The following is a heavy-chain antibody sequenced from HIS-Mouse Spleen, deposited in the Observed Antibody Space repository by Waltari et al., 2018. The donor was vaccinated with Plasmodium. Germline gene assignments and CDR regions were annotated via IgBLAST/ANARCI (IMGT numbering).Heavy chain of an antibody. D-gene: IGHD6-6*01. CDR3: AKDRKYSSSRGAFDI. V-gene: IGHV3-9*01. CDR2: ISWNSGSI. CDR1: GFTFADSA. Sequence: EVQLVESGGGLVQPGRSLRLSCAASGFTFADSAMQWVRQAPGKGLEWVSGISWNSGSIGYADSVKGRFTISRDNAKNSLYLQMNSLRAEDTALYYCAKDRKYSSSRGAFDIWGQGTMVTVSS. J-gene: IGHJ3*02.